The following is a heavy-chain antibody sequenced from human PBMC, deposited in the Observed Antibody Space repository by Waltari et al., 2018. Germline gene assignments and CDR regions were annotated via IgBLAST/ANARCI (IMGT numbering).Heavy chain of an antibody. V-gene: IGHV3-49*03. Sequence: DVQLAESGGGLVQPGRSLTPSCTTSGFTFGAYSISWLRQAPGKGLECVGFIRSKTYGGTTEYGASVKGRFSISRDDSKSIAYLQMNSLKTEDTAIYYCTRVSGYTYGPDFDYWGQGTLVTVSS. CDR1: GFTFGAYS. CDR2: IRSKTYGGTT. D-gene: IGHD5-18*01. CDR3: TRVSGYTYGPDFDY. J-gene: IGHJ4*02.